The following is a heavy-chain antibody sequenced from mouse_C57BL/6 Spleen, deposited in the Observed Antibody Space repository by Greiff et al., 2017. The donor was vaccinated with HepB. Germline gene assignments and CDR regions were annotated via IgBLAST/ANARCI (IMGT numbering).Heavy chain of an antibody. CDR1: GYSFTDYN. D-gene: IGHD1-1*01. Sequence: VQLKQSGPELVKPGASVKISCKASGYSFTDYNMNWVKQSNGKSLEWIGVINPNYGTTSYNQKFKGKATLTVDQSSSTAYMQLNSLTSEDSAVYDCARNYGSSYDAMDYWGQGTSVTVSS. CDR3: ARNYGSSYDAMDY. CDR2: INPNYGTT. J-gene: IGHJ4*01. V-gene: IGHV1-39*01.